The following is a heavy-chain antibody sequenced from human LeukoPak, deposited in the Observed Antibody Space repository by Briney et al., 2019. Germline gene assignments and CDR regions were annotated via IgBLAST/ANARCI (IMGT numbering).Heavy chain of an antibody. CDR3: ASHTFSGWYQFDY. J-gene: IGHJ4*02. CDR1: GFTFSSYA. CDR2: ISGGGDST. D-gene: IGHD6-19*01. V-gene: IGHV3-23*01. Sequence: PGGSLRLSCAASGFTFSSYAMSWVRQAPGKGLEWVSAISGGGDSTYYADSVKGRFTISRDNSKNTLYLQMNSLRVEDTAVYYCASHTFSGWYQFDYWGQGTLVTVSS.